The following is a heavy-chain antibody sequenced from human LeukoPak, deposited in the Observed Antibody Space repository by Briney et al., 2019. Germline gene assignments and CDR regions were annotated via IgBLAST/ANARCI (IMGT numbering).Heavy chain of an antibody. V-gene: IGHV3-23*01. D-gene: IGHD3-10*01. CDR1: GFTISTYG. CDR2: ISGGTT. J-gene: IGHJ4*02. CDR3: AKSVYHPGNY. Sequence: QPGGSLRLSCAASGFTISTYGMSWVRQAPGKGLEWVSSISGGTTYYADSVKGRFTISRDNSKNTVSLQMNSLRAEDTAVYYCAKSVYHPGNYWGQGTLVTVSS.